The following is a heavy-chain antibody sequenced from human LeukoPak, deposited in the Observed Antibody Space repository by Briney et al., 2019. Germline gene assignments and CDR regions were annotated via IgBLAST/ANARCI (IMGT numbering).Heavy chain of an antibody. V-gene: IGHV3-7*01. CDR1: GFIFSGFW. D-gene: IGHD3-22*01. Sequence: PGGSLRLSCAASGFIFSGFWMTWVRQAPGKGLEWVADIKQDGGEKRYVDSVKGRFTISRDNAKNLLYLQMNSLRAEDTAVYYCARDRAYHYDSSGYFDYWGQGTLVTVSS. J-gene: IGHJ4*02. CDR2: IKQDGGEK. CDR3: ARDRAYHYDSSGYFDY.